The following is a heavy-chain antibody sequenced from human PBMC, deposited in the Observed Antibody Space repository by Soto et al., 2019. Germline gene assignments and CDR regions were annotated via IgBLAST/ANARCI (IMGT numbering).Heavy chain of an antibody. CDR1: GFTFSSYA. CDR3: AKVQGTAVAGPSTYYYYYYGMDV. CDR2: ISGSGGST. J-gene: IGHJ6*02. Sequence: GGSLRLSCAASGFTFSSYAMSWVRQAPGKGLEWVSAISGSGGSTYYADSVKGRFTISRDNSKNTLYLQMNSLRAEDTAVYYCAKVQGTAVAGPSTYYYYYYGMDVWGQGTTVTVSS. V-gene: IGHV3-23*01. D-gene: IGHD6-19*01.